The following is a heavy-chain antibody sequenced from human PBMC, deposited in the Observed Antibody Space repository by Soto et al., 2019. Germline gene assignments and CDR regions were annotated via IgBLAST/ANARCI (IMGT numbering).Heavy chain of an antibody. Sequence: LRLSCAASGFTVSSNYMSWVRQAPGKGLEWVSVIYSGSSTYYADSVKGRFTISRDNSKNTLYLQMNSLRAEDTAVYYCARAGRLGLFDYWGQGTLVTVSS. D-gene: IGHD3-9*01. CDR3: ARAGRLGLFDY. V-gene: IGHV3-53*01. CDR2: IYSGSST. CDR1: GFTVSSNY. J-gene: IGHJ4*02.